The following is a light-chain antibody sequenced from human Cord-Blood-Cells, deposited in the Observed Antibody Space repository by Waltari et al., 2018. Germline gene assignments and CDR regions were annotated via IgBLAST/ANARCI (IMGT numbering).Light chain of an antibody. Sequence: DIVLTQSPATLSLSPRDRATLSCRASQSVSSYLAWYQQKPGQAPRLLIYDASNRATGIPARFSGSGSGTDFTLTISSLEPEDFAVYYCQQRSNWPPLTFGGGTKVEIK. V-gene: IGKV3-11*01. J-gene: IGKJ4*01. CDR3: QQRSNWPPLT. CDR2: DAS. CDR1: QSVSSY.